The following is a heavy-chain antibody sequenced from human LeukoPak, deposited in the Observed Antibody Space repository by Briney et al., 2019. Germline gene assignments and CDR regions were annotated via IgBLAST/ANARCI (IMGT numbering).Heavy chain of an antibody. J-gene: IGHJ4*02. CDR2: IIPIFGTA. D-gene: IGHD4-23*01. Sequence: SVKVSCKASGGTFSSYAISWVRQAPGQGLEWMGGIIPIFGTANYAQKFQGRVTITADESTSTAYMELSSLRSEDTAVYYCATGHVGGGIVYYFDYWGQGTLVTVSS. CDR1: GGTFSSYA. V-gene: IGHV1-69*13. CDR3: ATGHVGGGIVYYFDY.